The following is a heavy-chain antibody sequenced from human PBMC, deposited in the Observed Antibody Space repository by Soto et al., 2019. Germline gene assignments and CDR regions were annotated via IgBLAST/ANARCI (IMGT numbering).Heavy chain of an antibody. D-gene: IGHD6-13*01. CDR3: AKDNAAAQRQYYFDY. CDR2: ISYDGSNK. V-gene: IGHV3-30*18. Sequence: GGSLRLSCAASGFTFSSYGMHWVRQAPGKGLEWVAVISYDGSNKYYADSEKGRFTISRDNSKNTLYLQMNSLRAEDTAVYYCAKDNAAAQRQYYFDYWGQGTLVTVSS. J-gene: IGHJ4*02. CDR1: GFTFSSYG.